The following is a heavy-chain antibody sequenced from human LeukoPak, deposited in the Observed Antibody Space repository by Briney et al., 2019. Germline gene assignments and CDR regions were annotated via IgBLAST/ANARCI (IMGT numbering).Heavy chain of an antibody. J-gene: IGHJ4*02. V-gene: IGHV3-49*03. Sequence: GGSLRLSCTASGSTFGDYALSWFRQAPGKGLEWVGFIRSKAYGGTTEYAASVKGRFTISRDDSKSIAYLQMNSLKTEDTAVYYCTRVIDGYYYGSGSSTRYFDYWGQGTLVTVSS. CDR2: IRSKAYGGTT. CDR3: TRVIDGYYYGSGSSTRYFDY. CDR1: GSTFGDYA. D-gene: IGHD3-10*01.